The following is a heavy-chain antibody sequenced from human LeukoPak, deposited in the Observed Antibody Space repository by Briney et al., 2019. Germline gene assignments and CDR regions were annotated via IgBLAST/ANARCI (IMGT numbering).Heavy chain of an antibody. D-gene: IGHD6-19*01. CDR3: AREAYSSGWDFLDY. Sequence: SETLSLTCTVSGGSISSYYWSWIRQPPGKGLEWIGYIYYSGSTNYNPSLKSRVTISVDTSMNQFSLKLSSVTAADTAVYYCAREAYSSGWDFLDYWGQGTLVTVSS. CDR2: IYYSGST. J-gene: IGHJ4*02. V-gene: IGHV4-59*01. CDR1: GGSISSYY.